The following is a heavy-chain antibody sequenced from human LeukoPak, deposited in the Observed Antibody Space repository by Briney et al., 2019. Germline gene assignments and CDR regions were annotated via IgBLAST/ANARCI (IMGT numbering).Heavy chain of an antibody. D-gene: IGHD2-8*01. CDR3: ATVAMALDY. J-gene: IGHJ4*02. Sequence: GGSLRLSCAASGFTFSNFAMHWVRQAPGKGLEWVAVISYDGDNEYYADSVKGQFTISRDNSKDRLYLQMNSLRSEDTAVYYCATVAMALDYWGQGTLVTVSS. CDR2: ISYDGDNE. V-gene: IGHV3-30-3*01. CDR1: GFTFSNFA.